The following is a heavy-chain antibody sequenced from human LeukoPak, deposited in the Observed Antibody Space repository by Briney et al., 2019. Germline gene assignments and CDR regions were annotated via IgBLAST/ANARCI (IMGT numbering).Heavy chain of an antibody. V-gene: IGHV5-51*01. CDR2: IYPGDSDT. CDR3: ARRGTGTNWFDP. J-gene: IGHJ5*02. Sequence: GESLRISCRGSGYSFSRYRIAWVRQMPGKGLEWMGMIYPGDSDTRYSPSFHGQVNLSVDVSIFTAYLQWNSLKASDTAIYYCARRGTGTNWFDPWGQGTLVTVSS. D-gene: IGHD1-1*01. CDR1: GYSFSRYR.